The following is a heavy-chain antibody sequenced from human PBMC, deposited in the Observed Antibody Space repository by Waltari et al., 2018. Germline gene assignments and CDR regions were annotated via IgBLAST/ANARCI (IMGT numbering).Heavy chain of an antibody. CDR2: ISSSGSTI. Sequence: EVQLLESGGGLVQPGGSLRLSCAASGFTFSSYEMNWVSQAPGKGLEWVSYISSSGSTIYYADSVKGRFTISRDNAKNSLYLQMNSLRAEDTAVYYCATYYYDSSGPFDYWGQGTLVTVSS. V-gene: IGHV3-48*03. J-gene: IGHJ4*02. D-gene: IGHD3-22*01. CDR3: ATYYYDSSGPFDY. CDR1: GFTFSSYE.